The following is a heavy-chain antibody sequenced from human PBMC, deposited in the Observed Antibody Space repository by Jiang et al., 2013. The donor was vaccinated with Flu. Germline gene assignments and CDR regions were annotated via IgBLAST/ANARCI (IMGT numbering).Heavy chain of an antibody. CDR3: ALDESGTSSPSFDY. CDR2: IYWDDDK. V-gene: IGHV2-5*02. D-gene: IGHD1-7*01. J-gene: IGHJ4*02. Sequence: KPTQTLTLTCTFSGFSLSTSGVGVAWIRQPPGKALEWLALIYWDDDKRYSPSLKNRLTITKDTRRRQVVLTMTNADPVDTGTYYCALDESGTSSPSFDYWGQGTLLTVSS. CDR1: GFSLSTSGVG.